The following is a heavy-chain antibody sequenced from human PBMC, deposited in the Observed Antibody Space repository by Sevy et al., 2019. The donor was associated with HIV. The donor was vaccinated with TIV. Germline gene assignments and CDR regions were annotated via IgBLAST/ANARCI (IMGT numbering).Heavy chain of an antibody. D-gene: IGHD3-22*01. J-gene: IGHJ4*02. CDR3: ATTREYYSDNSGYIDY. V-gene: IGHV1-24*01. CDR1: GYSLTDLS. CDR2: FDPEDDET. Sequence: ASVKVSCKVSGYSLTDLSMHWVRQAPGIGLEWMGRFDPEDDETIYAQKFQGRVTMTEDTSRDTAYMELSSLRSEDTAMYYCATTREYYSDNSGYIDYWGQGTLVTVSS.